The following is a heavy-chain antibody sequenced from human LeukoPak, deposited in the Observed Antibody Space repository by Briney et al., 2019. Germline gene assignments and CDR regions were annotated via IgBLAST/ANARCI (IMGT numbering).Heavy chain of an antibody. Sequence: SETLSLTCTVSGGSISSGGYYWSWIRQHPGKGLEWIGYIYYSESTYYNPSLKSRVTISVDTSKNQFSLKLSAVTAADTAVYYCARGSPQLYYYYGMDVWGQGTTVTVSS. J-gene: IGHJ6*02. CDR3: ARGSPQLYYYYGMDV. V-gene: IGHV4-31*03. D-gene: IGHD1-1*01. CDR2: IYYSEST. CDR1: GGSISSGGYY.